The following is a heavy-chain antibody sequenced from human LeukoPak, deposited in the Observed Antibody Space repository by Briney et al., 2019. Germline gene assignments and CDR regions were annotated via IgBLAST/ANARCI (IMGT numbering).Heavy chain of an antibody. Sequence: GGSLRLSCAASGFIFSNSWMNWVRQAPGKGLEWVANINQDGSDQYYVDSVKGRFTISRDNAKNSLYLQMNSLRAEDTAAYYCARTTVTTGRTTWFDPWGQGTLVTVS. CDR1: GFIFSNSW. V-gene: IGHV3-7*01. D-gene: IGHD4-17*01. CDR3: ARTTVTTGRTTWFDP. J-gene: IGHJ5*02. CDR2: INQDGSDQ.